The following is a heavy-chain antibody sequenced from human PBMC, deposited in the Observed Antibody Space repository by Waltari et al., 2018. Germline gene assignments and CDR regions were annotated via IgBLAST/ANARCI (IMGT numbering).Heavy chain of an antibody. D-gene: IGHD3-22*01. CDR1: GGTFSSYE. J-gene: IGHJ5*02. CDR2: RIAVSGST. CDR3: ALGPPPPPYYYDSSGYQNWFDP. Sequence: QVQLVQSGAEVKKPGSSVKVSCKASGGTFSSYEISWVRQAPGQGLEWMGGRIAVSGSTKRATKGPGRGKKTAEELKGKVVMELGRLGAGDKGGYCCALGPPPPPYYYDSSGYQNWFDPWGQGTLVTVSS. V-gene: IGHV1-69*01.